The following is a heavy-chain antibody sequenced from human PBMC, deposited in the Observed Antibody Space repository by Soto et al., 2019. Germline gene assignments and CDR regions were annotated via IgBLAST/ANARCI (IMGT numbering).Heavy chain of an antibody. Sequence: PGGSLRLSCAASGFTFSSYAMSWVRQAPGKGLEWVSAISGSGGSTYYADSVKGRFTISRDNSKNTLYLQMNSLRAEDTAVYFCAKRFVIYCGDGNCRPFDYWGQGTLVTVSS. D-gene: IGHD2-21*01. V-gene: IGHV3-23*01. CDR1: GFTFSSYA. CDR2: ISGSGGST. CDR3: AKRFVIYCGDGNCRPFDY. J-gene: IGHJ4*02.